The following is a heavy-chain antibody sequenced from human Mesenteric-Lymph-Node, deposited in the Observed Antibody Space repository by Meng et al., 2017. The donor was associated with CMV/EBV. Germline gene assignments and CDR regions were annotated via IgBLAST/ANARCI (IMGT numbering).Heavy chain of an antibody. Sequence: SWVRHPPGMGLAWSRELNHSGRTNYHPSLKSRVTISVDTSKNQFSLKLSSVPAADTAVYSCAGAPGAQVLLWFGERRPSGGVRAFDIWGQGTMVTVSS. D-gene: IGHD3-10*01. V-gene: IGHV4-34*01. J-gene: IGHJ3*02. CDR2: LNHSGRT. CDR3: AGAPGAQVLLWFGERRPSGGVRAFDI.